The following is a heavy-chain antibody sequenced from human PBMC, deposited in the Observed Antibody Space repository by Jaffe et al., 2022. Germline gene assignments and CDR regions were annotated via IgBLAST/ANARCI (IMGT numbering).Heavy chain of an antibody. CDR1: GYSISSGYY. V-gene: IGHV4-38-2*01. J-gene: IGHJ4*02. CDR3: ARHWYSSGWRHFDY. Sequence: QVQLQESGPGLVKPSETLSLTCAVSGYSISSGYYWGWIRQPPGKGLEWIGTIYHSGNTYYNPSLKSRVTISVDTSKNQFSLKLTFVTAADTAVYYCARHWYSSGWRHFDYWGQGTLVTVSS. CDR2: IYHSGNT. D-gene: IGHD6-19*01.